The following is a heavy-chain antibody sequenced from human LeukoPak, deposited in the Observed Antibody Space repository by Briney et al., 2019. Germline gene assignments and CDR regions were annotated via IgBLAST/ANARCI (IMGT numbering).Heavy chain of an antibody. D-gene: IGHD6-13*01. CDR2: IYYSGST. CDR3: ARQVGGSSANFDY. CDR1: GGSISSSSYY. V-gene: IGHV4-39*01. J-gene: IGHJ4*02. Sequence: KPSETLSLTCTVSGGSISSSSYYWGWIRQPPGKGLEWIGSIYYSGSTYYNPSLKSRVTISVDTSKNQFSLKLSSVTAADTAVYYCARQVGGSSANFDYWGQGTLVTVSS.